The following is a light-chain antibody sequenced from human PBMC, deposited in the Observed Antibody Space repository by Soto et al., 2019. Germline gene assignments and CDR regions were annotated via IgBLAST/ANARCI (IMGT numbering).Light chain of an antibody. V-gene: IGKV3-15*01. J-gene: IGKJ4*01. CDR1: QSVNSN. Sequence: EIVMTQSPATLSVSPGERATLSCRASQSVNSNLAWYQQKPGQAPRLLIYGASTRATGIPARFSGSGSGTEFTLTISSLQSEDFEVYYCQQYNNWPLFGGGTKVEIK. CDR2: GAS. CDR3: QQYNNWPL.